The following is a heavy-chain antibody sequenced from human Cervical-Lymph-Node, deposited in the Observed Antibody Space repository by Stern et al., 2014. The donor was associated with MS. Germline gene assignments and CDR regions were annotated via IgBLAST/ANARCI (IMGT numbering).Heavy chain of an antibody. CDR2: NTPSGAGT. J-gene: IGHJ4*02. CDR1: GYTFTRYY. Sequence: QVQLVQSGAEVTKPGASVKVSCKESGYTFTRYYMHWVRQPPGQGIGWMGINTPSGAGTTYAQKFQGRLTMTRDTSTSTVYMELSSLRSEDTAVYYCTRPLAGTTLLFDYWGQGTLVTVSS. CDR3: TRPLAGTTLLFDY. D-gene: IGHD1-1*01. V-gene: IGHV1-46*03.